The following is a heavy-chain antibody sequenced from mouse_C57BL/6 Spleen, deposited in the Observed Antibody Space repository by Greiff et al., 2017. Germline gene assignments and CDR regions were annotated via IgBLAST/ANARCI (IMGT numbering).Heavy chain of an antibody. J-gene: IGHJ2*01. CDR1: GFTFSSYG. V-gene: IGHV5-6*01. Sequence: EVHLVESGGDLVKPGGSLKLSCAASGFTFSSYGMSWVRQTPDKRLEWVATISSGGSYTYYPDSVKGRFTISRDNAKNTLYLQMSSLKSEDTAMYYCARQDGSSYFDDWGQGTTLTVSS. CDR2: ISSGGSYT. CDR3: ARQDGSSYFDD. D-gene: IGHD1-1*01.